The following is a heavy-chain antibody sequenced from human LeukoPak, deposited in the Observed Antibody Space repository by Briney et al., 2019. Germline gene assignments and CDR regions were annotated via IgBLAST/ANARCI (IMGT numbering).Heavy chain of an antibody. D-gene: IGHD2-15*01. CDR2: IYYSGST. Sequence: ASETLSLTCTVSGGSISSYYWSWIRQPPGRGLEWIGYIYYSGSTNYNPSLKSRVTMSVDTSKNQFSLKLSSVTAADTAVYYCAREQIIVVVVAALRYNWFDPWGQGTLVTVSS. CDR1: GGSISSYY. CDR3: AREQIIVVVVAALRYNWFDP. J-gene: IGHJ5*02. V-gene: IGHV4-59*12.